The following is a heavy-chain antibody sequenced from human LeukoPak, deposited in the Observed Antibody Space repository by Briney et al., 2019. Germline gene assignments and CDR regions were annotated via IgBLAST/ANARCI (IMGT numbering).Heavy chain of an antibody. CDR1: GFTFGSYW. Sequence: GGSLRLSCAASGFTFGSYWMSWVRQAPGKGLEWVANIKQDGSEKYYVDSVKGRFTISRDKAKNSLYLQMNSLRAEDTAVYYCGRDGRIVVVPSAWGQGTLVTVSS. CDR3: GRDGRIVVVPSA. J-gene: IGHJ4*02. CDR2: IKQDGSEK. V-gene: IGHV3-7*01. D-gene: IGHD2-2*01.